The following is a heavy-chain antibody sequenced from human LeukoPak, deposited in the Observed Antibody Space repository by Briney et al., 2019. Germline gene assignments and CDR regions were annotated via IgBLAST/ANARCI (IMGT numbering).Heavy chain of an antibody. D-gene: IGHD5-18*01. CDR1: GFTVSSNY. Sequence: TGGSLRLSCAASGFTVSSNYMSWVRQAPGKGLEWVSAISGSGGSTYYADSVKGRFTISRDNSKNTLYLQMNSLRAEDTAVYYCAKDLTVDTAMIGDAFDIWGQGTMVTVSS. CDR3: AKDLTVDTAMIGDAFDI. J-gene: IGHJ3*02. V-gene: IGHV3-23*01. CDR2: ISGSGGST.